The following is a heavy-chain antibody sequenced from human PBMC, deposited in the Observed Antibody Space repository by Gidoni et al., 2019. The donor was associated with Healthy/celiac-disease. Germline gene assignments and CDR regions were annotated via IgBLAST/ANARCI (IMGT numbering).Heavy chain of an antibody. CDR2: ISSSISYT. CDR3: ARDAESIAAAGTRYYFDY. CDR1: GFTFGDYY. J-gene: IGHJ4*02. V-gene: IGHV3-11*05. D-gene: IGHD6-13*01. Sequence: QVQLVESGGGLVEPGGALRLSCAASGFTFGDYYRSWIRQAPGKGLEWVSYISSSISYTNYADSVKGRFPISRDNAKNSLYLQMNSLRAEDTAVYYCARDAESIAAAGTRYYFDYWGQGTLVTVSS.